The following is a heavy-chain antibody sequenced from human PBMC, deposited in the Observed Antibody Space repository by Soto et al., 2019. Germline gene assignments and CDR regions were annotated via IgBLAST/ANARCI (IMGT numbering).Heavy chain of an antibody. CDR3: ARRLTTTVSALGY. Sequence: QVQLVESGGGVVQPGGSLRLSCEASGFTFSAYAIHWVRQAPGKGLEWVSVISPDGLTKQSADSVRGRFVISSDNSKNTVHLEMNRLRLEDTAVYFCARRLTTTVSALGYWGQGSLVNVSS. J-gene: IGHJ4*02. CDR2: ISPDGLTK. D-gene: IGHD4-17*01. CDR1: GFTFSAYA. V-gene: IGHV3-30*09.